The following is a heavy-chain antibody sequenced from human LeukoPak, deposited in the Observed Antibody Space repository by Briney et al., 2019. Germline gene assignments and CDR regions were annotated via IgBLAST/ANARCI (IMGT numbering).Heavy chain of an antibody. D-gene: IGHD2-15*01. V-gene: IGHV7-4-1*02. Sequence: ASVKVSCKASGYTFTSYAMNWVRQAPGQGFEWLDWFNTNTGNPTYAQGFTGRFVFSLDTSVSTAYLQISGLKAEDTAVYYCARLRGPNCSGGSCYDYWGQGTLVTVSS. CDR1: GYTFTSYA. CDR2: FNTNTGNP. CDR3: ARLRGPNCSGGSCYDY. J-gene: IGHJ4*02.